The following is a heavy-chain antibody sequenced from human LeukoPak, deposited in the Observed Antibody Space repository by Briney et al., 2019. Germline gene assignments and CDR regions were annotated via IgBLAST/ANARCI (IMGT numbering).Heavy chain of an antibody. CDR2: IYYSGST. CDR3: AREPGRGYFDY. D-gene: IGHD3-10*01. CDR1: SGSASSGSYY. J-gene: IGHJ4*02. V-gene: IGHV4-61*01. Sequence: PSETLSLTCTVSSGSASSGSYYWSWIRQPPGKGLEWIGYIYYSGSTNYNPSLKSRVTISVDTSKNQFSLKLSSVTAADTAVYYCAREPGRGYFDYWGQGTLVTVSS.